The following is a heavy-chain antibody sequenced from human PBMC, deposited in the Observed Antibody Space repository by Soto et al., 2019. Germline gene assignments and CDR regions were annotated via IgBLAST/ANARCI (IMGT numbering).Heavy chain of an antibody. J-gene: IGHJ5*02. CDR3: ARGRGRYSSGWSWFDP. CDR1: GGTIRSPDW. V-gene: IGHV4-4*01. D-gene: IGHD6-19*01. Sequence: LSLTCGVSGGTIRSPDWWTWDRQPPGKGLEWIGEIFQSGSTNYTPSLESRVTISVDKSKNQFSLTLTSVTAADTAVYFCARGRGRYSSGWSWFDPWGQGILVTVSS. CDR2: IFQSGST.